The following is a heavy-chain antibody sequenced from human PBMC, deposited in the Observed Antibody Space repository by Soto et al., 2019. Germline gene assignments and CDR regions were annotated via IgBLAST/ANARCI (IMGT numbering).Heavy chain of an antibody. CDR1: GFSFSSYW. D-gene: IGHD2-2*01. Sequence: PGGSLRLSCAASGFSFSSYWMHWVRQVPGKELVWVSHINSDGSSTDYADSVKGRFTISRDNAENTLYLQMNSLRAEDTAVYYCARSTSNWSANDCWGQGNLVTVSS. CDR2: INSDGSST. V-gene: IGHV3-74*01. J-gene: IGHJ4*02. CDR3: ARSTSNWSANDC.